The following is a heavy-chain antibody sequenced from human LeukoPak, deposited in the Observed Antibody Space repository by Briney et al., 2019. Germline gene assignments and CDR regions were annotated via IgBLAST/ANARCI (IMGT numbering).Heavy chain of an antibody. CDR3: ARGPTATPSEYFDY. CDR1: GGSFSGYY. J-gene: IGHJ4*02. CDR2: INHSGST. D-gene: IGHD2-2*02. V-gene: IGHV4-34*01. Sequence: SETLSLTCAVYGGSFSGYYWSWIRQPPGKGLEWFGEINHSGSTNYNPALKSRVTISVDTSKNQFSLKLSSVTAADTAVYYCARGPTATPSEYFDYWGQGTLVTVSS.